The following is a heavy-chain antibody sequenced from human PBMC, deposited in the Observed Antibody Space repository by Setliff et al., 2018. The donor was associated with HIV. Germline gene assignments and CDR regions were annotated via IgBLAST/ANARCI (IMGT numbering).Heavy chain of an antibody. Sequence: SETLSLTCTVSGGSISSGSYYWNWIRQPAGKGLEWIGRIYTSGSTNYNPSLKSRVTISVDTSKNQFSLKLSSVTAADTAVYYCARGSGGSYYVNWGQGTLVTVSS. J-gene: IGHJ4*02. V-gene: IGHV4-61*02. D-gene: IGHD2-15*01. CDR1: GGSISSGSYY. CDR3: ARGSGGSYYVN. CDR2: IYTSGST.